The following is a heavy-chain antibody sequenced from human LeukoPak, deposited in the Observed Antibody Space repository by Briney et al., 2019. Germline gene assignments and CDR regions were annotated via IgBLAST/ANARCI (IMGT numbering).Heavy chain of an antibody. CDR1: GYTFTSYD. J-gene: IGHJ4*02. V-gene: IGHV1-18*01. CDR3: ARADHRLGEGFDY. D-gene: IGHD3-16*01. CDR2: ISGYNGNT. Sequence: ASVKVSCKASGYTFTSYDIIWVRQAPGQGLEWMGWISGYNGNTNYAQKLQARVTMTTDTSTSTAYMELRSLRSDDTAVYYCARADHRLGEGFDYWGQGTLVTVSS.